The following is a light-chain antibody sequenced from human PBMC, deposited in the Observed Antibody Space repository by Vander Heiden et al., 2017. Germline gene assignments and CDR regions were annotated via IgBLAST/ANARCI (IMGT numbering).Light chain of an antibody. J-gene: IGLJ3*02. CDR1: SSNIGSNT. Sequence: QSVLTQPPSASGTPGPRVTISCSGSSSNIGSNTVNWYQQLPGTAPKLLICSNNQRPSGVPDRVSGSKSGTSASLAISGLQSEDEADYYCAAWDDSLNGWVFGGGTKLTVL. CDR2: SNN. V-gene: IGLV1-44*01. CDR3: AAWDDSLNGWV.